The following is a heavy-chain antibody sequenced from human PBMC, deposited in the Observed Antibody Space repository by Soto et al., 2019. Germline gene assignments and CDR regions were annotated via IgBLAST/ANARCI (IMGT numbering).Heavy chain of an antibody. CDR2: INGEGSYT. CDR1: GFTFSSYW. V-gene: IGHV3-74*03. J-gene: IGHJ6*02. D-gene: IGHD2-2*01. CDR3: SRRAGYHYYYHAMDV. Sequence: PGGSLRLSCAASGFTFSSYWMHWVRQAPGKGLEWLTRINGEGSYTTYADSVKGRFTISRDNAKNTLYLQLSSLRAEDTAIYYCSRRAGYHYYYHAMDVWGRGTTVTVSS.